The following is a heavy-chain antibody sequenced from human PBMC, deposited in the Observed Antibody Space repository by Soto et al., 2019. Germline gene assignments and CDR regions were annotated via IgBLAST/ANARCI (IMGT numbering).Heavy chain of an antibody. CDR3: ARQKGGYYDILTGYSSYYYYYMDV. J-gene: IGHJ6*03. D-gene: IGHD3-9*01. Sequence: SETLSLTCSFSGDSVTSHYLTWIRQSPEKGLEWIGYMHYTGFSYYNPSLKSRLTISVDTSKNQFSLQLTSVTAADTAVYYCARQKGGYYDILTGYSSYYYYYMDVWGKGTTVTVSS. CDR2: MHYTGFS. CDR1: GDSVTSHY. V-gene: IGHV4-59*08.